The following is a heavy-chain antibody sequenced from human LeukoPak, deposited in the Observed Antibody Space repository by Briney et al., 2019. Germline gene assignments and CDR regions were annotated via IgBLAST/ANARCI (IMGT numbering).Heavy chain of an antibody. Sequence: SQTLSLTCAISGDSVSSNSAAWNWVRQSPSRGLEWLGRTYYRSKWYNDYAVSVKSRITINPDTSKNRFSLQLNSVTPEDTAVYYCAGEYYDSSGYYPTNWFDPWGQGTLVTVSS. D-gene: IGHD3-22*01. CDR2: TYYRSKWYN. CDR3: AGEYYDSSGYYPTNWFDP. V-gene: IGHV6-1*01. J-gene: IGHJ5*02. CDR1: GDSVSSNSAA.